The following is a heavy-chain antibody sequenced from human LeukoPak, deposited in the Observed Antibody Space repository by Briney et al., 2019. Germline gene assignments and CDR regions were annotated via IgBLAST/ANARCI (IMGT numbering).Heavy chain of an antibody. Sequence: GGSLRLSCAASGFTFSSYAMSWVRRAPGKGLEWVSAISGSGGSTYYADSVKGRFTISRDNSKNTLYLQMNSLRAEDTAVYYCAKDHHSSGWYPAEYFQHWGQGTLVTVSS. CDR2: ISGSGGST. D-gene: IGHD6-19*01. CDR1: GFTFSSYA. J-gene: IGHJ1*01. V-gene: IGHV3-23*01. CDR3: AKDHHSSGWYPAEYFQH.